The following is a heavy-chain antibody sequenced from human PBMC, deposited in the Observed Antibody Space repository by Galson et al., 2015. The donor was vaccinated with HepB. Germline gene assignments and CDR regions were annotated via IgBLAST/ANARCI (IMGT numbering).Heavy chain of an antibody. CDR2: ISTSGSSI. CDR1: GFTFSRYS. D-gene: IGHD1-26*01. V-gene: IGHV3-48*02. J-gene: IGHJ4*02. Sequence: SLRLSCAASGFTFSRYSMNWVRQAPGKGLEWISYISTSGSSIHYADSVKGRFTISRDNAKNSLYLQMNSLRHEDTAVYYCARDRSGSYLLDYWGQGTLVTVSS. CDR3: ARDRSGSYLLDY.